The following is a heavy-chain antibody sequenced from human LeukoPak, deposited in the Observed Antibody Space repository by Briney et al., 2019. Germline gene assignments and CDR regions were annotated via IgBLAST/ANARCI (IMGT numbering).Heavy chain of an antibody. CDR2: ISSSRSYI. J-gene: IGHJ4*02. CDR1: GFTFSSYS. V-gene: IGHV3-21*01. D-gene: IGHD3-3*01. CDR3: ARVYYDFWSGYQLYYFDY. Sequence: GGSLRLSCAASGFTFSSYSMNWVRQAPGKGLEWVSSISSSRSYIYYADSVKGRFTISRDNAKNSLYLQMNSLRAEDTAVYYCARVYYDFWSGYQLYYFDYWGQGTLVTVSS.